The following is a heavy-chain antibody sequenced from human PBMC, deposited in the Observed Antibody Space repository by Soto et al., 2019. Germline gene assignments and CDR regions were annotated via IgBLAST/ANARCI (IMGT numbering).Heavy chain of an antibody. CDR3: ARESEDLTSNFDY. CDR1: GFTFTRYS. CDR2: ISSTTNYI. J-gene: IGHJ4*02. V-gene: IGHV3-21*06. Sequence: PGGSLRLSCAASGFTFTRYSMNWVRQAPGKGLEWVSSISSTTNYIYYGDSMKGRFTISRDKAKNSLYLEMNSLRAEDTAVYYCARESEDLTSNFDYWGQGTMLTVYS.